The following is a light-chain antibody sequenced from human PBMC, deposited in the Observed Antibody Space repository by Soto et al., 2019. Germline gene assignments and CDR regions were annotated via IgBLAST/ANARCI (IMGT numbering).Light chain of an antibody. CDR3: SSYAGSNINYV. V-gene: IGLV2-8*01. CDR2: EVN. J-gene: IGLJ1*01. CDR1: SSDVGGYNY. Sequence: QAVVTQPPSASGSPGQSVTISCTGTSSDVGGYNYVSWYQQHPGKAPKLMIYEVNKRPSGVPDHFSGSKSGNTASLTVSGLQAEDEADYYCSSYAGSNINYVFGTGTKLTVL.